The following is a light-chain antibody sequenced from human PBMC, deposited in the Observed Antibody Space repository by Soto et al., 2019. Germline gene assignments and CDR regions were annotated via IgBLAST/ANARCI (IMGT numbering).Light chain of an antibody. CDR3: QQYNNWPPWT. Sequence: EIVMTQSPATLSVSPGESATLSCRAIQGVSGNLACYQQKPGQSHSLLVYGASTRATGIPARFSGSGSGTEFTPTISSLQSEDFAVYYCQQYNNWPPWTFGQGTKVDIK. J-gene: IGKJ1*01. V-gene: IGKV3-15*01. CDR2: GAS. CDR1: QGVSGN.